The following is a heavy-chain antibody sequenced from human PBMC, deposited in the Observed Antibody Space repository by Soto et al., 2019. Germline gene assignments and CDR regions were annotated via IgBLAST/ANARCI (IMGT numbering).Heavy chain of an antibody. J-gene: IGHJ4*02. Sequence: SETLSLTCTVSGGSISSNYWTWVRQPPGKGLEWIGYVYNSGSTNYNPSLKSRVTISEDTSRSQFSLKVNSMTAADTAVYYCARYRREAVAGYTLDNWGQGILVTVSS. CDR2: VYNSGST. CDR1: GGSISSNY. D-gene: IGHD6-13*01. V-gene: IGHV4-59*01. CDR3: ARYRREAVAGYTLDN.